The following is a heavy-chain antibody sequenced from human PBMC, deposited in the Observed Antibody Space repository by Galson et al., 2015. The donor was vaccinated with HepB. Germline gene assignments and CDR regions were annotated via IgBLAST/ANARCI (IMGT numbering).Heavy chain of an antibody. V-gene: IGHV1-58*01. CDR1: GFTFTSSA. J-gene: IGHJ6*02. D-gene: IGHD3-22*01. CDR2: IVVGSGNT. Sequence: SVKVSCKASGFTFTSSAVQWVRQARGQRLEWIGWIVVGSGNTNYAQKFQERVTITRDMSTSTAYMELSSLRSEDTAVYYCAADLPFPYSSLRVYGMDVWGQGTTVTVSS. CDR3: AADLPFPYSSLRVYGMDV.